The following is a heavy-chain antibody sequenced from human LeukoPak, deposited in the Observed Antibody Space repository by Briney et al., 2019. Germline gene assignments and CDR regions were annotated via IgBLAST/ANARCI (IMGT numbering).Heavy chain of an antibody. Sequence: SETLSLTCAVYGGSLSGYYWSWIRQPPGKGLEWIGEINHSGSTNYNPSLKSRVTISVDTSKNQFSLKLSSVTAADTAVYYCASETYYYGSGRYYWGQGTLVTVSS. CDR1: GGSLSGYY. CDR3: ASETYYYGSGRYY. CDR2: INHSGST. J-gene: IGHJ4*02. V-gene: IGHV4-34*01. D-gene: IGHD3-10*01.